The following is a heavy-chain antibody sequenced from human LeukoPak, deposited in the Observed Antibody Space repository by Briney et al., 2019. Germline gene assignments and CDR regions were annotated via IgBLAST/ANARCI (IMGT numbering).Heavy chain of an antibody. V-gene: IGHV4-34*01. CDR1: GGSFSNYY. CDR3: ARRWNYGRNYYIDV. CDR2: INDSGRI. J-gene: IGHJ6*03. Sequence: SETLSLTWAVYGGSFSNYYWSWIRQPPGKGLEWIGEINDSGRINYNPSLMSRVTVSVDTSKNQFSLRLTSVTATDTAVYYCARRWNYGRNYYIDVWGNGATVSVSS. D-gene: IGHD1-7*01.